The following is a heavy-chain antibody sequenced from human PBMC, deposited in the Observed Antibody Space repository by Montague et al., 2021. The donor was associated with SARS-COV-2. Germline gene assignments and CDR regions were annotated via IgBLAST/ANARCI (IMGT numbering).Heavy chain of an antibody. D-gene: IGHD1-26*01. CDR3: ARDSGSSFDP. Sequence: PRLSCAASGFTFSSYAMHWVRQAPGKGLEWVALMSYDGSNKYYADSVKGRFTISRDNSKNTLYLQMNSLRAEDTAVYYCARDSGSSFDPWGQGTLVTVSS. V-gene: IGHV3-30*04. CDR1: GFTFSSYA. CDR2: MSYDGSNK. J-gene: IGHJ5*02.